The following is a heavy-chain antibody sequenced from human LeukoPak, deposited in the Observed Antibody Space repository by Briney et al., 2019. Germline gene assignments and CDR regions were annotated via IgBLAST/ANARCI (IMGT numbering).Heavy chain of an antibody. CDR3: ARRVTAIGYYYYGMDV. V-gene: IGHV3-23*01. D-gene: IGHD2-21*02. J-gene: IGHJ6*02. Sequence: PGGSLRLSCAASGFTFSSYAMSWVRQAPGKGLEWVSAISGSGGSTYYADSVKGRFTISRDNSKNTLYLQMNSLRAEDTAVYYCARRVTAIGYYYYGMDVWGQGTTVTVSS. CDR2: ISGSGGST. CDR1: GFTFSSYA.